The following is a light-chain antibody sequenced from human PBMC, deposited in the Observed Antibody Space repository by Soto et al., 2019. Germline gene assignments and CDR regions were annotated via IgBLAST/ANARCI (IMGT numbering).Light chain of an antibody. CDR3: QQYNNYPWT. J-gene: IGKJ1*01. CDR1: QYISSW. CDR2: DTS. Sequence: IQMTPSPAALAASVGDTVTTTCRASQYISSWLAWYQQKPGTAPRLLIYDTSNLEDGVPSTFSGSGSGTDFTLTVSSLQPDDSATYYCQQYNNYPWTFGQGTKVDIK. V-gene: IGKV1-5*01.